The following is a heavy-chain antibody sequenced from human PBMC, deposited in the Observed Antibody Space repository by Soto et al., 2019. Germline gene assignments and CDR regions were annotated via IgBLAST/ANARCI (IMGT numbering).Heavy chain of an antibody. Sequence: QLQLQESGPGLVKPSETLSLTCSVSGGSISSSNYYWGWIRKPPGKVLEWIGNIYYSGSTSYNPSLKSRVTISIDTSKNQFSLKRTYVSAADTAVYYCARRPIRITLGGVIDYYFDFWGQGSLVTVSS. V-gene: IGHV4-39*01. J-gene: IGHJ4*02. CDR3: ARRPIRITLGGVIDYYFDF. CDR2: IYYSGST. CDR1: GGSISSSNYY. D-gene: IGHD3-16*02.